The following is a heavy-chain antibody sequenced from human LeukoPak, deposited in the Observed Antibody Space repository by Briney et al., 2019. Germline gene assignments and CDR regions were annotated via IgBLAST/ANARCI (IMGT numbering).Heavy chain of an antibody. CDR2: IHYSGST. Sequence: SETLSLTCTVSGGTISSYYWNWIRQPRAKGLEWIGYIHYSGSTKYNPSLKSRVTISVDTSKNQFSLELSSVTAADTAVYYCARWYSSGWAFDYWGQGTLVTVSS. D-gene: IGHD6-19*01. CDR3: ARWYSSGWAFDY. J-gene: IGHJ4*02. CDR1: GGTISSYY. V-gene: IGHV4-59*08.